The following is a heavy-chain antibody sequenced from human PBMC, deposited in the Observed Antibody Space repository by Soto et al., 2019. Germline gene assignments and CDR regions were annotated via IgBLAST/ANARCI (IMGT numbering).Heavy chain of an antibody. Sequence: EVQLLESGGGLVQPGGSLRLSCAASGFTFSSYAMSWVRQAPGKGLEWVSTIRGSGGSTYYADSVKGRFTISRDNSKNTLYLQMNSLRAEDTAVYYCAKTLYYYDTGGYQWGQGTLVTVSS. D-gene: IGHD3-22*01. V-gene: IGHV3-23*01. CDR2: IRGSGGST. CDR1: GFTFSSYA. CDR3: AKTLYYYDTGGYQ. J-gene: IGHJ4*02.